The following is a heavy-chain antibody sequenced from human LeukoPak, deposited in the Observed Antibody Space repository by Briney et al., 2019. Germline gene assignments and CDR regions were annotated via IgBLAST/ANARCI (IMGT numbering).Heavy chain of an antibody. D-gene: IGHD4-11*01. CDR1: GFTFRTYW. J-gene: IGHJ3*02. Sequence: GGSLSLSCAVSGFTFRTYWMTWVRQAPGKGLEGVVNINQDGTEKYYVDSVKGRFSISRDNAKNSLDLQLNNLRAEDTAVYYCARVARRTYRDDDAINIWGQGTMVTVSS. CDR3: ARVARRTYRDDDAINI. CDR2: INQDGTEK. V-gene: IGHV3-7*03.